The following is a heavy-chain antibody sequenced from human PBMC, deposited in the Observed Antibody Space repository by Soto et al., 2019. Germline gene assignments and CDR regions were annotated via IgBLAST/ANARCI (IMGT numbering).Heavy chain of an antibody. D-gene: IGHD5-18*01. CDR1: GGSISSGGYY. J-gene: IGHJ4*02. CDR2: IYYSGST. CDR3: ASGYSYGLAYFDY. Sequence: SETLSLTCTVSGGSISSGGYYWSWIRQHPGKGLEWIGYIYYSGSTHYNPSLKSRVTISVDTSKNQFSLKLSSVTAADTAVYYCASGYSYGLAYFDYWGQGTLVTVSS. V-gene: IGHV4-31*03.